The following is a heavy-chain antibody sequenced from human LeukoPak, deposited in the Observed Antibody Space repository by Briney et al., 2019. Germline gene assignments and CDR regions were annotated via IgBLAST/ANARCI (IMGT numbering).Heavy chain of an antibody. J-gene: IGHJ4*02. CDR3: ARDWCTNGVCYYYFDY. D-gene: IGHD2-8*01. CDR1: GYTFTSYA. Sequence: GASVKVSCKASGYTFTSYAMHWVRQAPGQRLEWMGWINAGNGNTKYSQKFQGRVTITRDTSASTAYMELSSLRSEDTAVYYCARDWCTNGVCYYYFDYWGQGTLVTVSS. CDR2: INAGNGNT. V-gene: IGHV1-3*01.